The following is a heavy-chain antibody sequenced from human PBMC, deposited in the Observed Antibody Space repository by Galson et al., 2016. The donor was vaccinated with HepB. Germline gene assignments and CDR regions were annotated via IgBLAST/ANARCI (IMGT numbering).Heavy chain of an antibody. CDR2: INPKSGGT. CDR1: GYTFTGYY. CDR3: ARGGTYGSNWFDR. V-gene: IGHV1-2*02. D-gene: IGHD3-10*01. J-gene: IGHJ5*02. Sequence: SGYTFTGYYMHWVRQAPGQGLAWMGWINPKSGGTNLAQNFEGRVTLTRDTSITTIYMELYSLSSDDTAMYYCARGGTYGSNWFDRWGQGTLVTVSS.